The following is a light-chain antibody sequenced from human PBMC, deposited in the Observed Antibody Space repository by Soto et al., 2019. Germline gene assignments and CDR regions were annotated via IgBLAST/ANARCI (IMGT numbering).Light chain of an antibody. J-gene: IGLJ2*01. CDR1: SSDIGGYNS. Sequence: QSVLTQPASVSGSPGQTVIISCTGTSSDIGGYNSVSWYQQHPGRAPKLILFDVSNRPSKIPDRFSGSKSDNTASLTISGFQAEDEADYYCSSYSTSSTLILFGGGTKLTVL. CDR3: SSYSTSSTLIL. CDR2: DVS. V-gene: IGLV2-14*03.